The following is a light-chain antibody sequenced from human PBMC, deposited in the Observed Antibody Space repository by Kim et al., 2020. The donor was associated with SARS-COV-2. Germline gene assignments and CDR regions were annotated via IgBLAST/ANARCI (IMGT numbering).Light chain of an antibody. CDR2: GAS. CDR1: QSVSSN. J-gene: IGKJ1*01. Sequence: EIVMTQSPATLSVSPGERATLSCRASQSVSSNLAWYQQKPGQAPRLLIYGASTRATGIPARFSGSGSGTEFTLTISSLQSEDFAVYYCQQYNNWDLGGTFGQGTKVDIK. V-gene: IGKV3-15*01. CDR3: QQYNNWDLGGT.